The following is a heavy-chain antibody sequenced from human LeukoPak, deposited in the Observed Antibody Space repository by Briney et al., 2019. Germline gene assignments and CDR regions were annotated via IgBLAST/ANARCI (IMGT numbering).Heavy chain of an antibody. D-gene: IGHD6-19*01. CDR3: ARGDSSGE. V-gene: IGHV3-48*04. CDR1: GFTFSSYS. CDR2: ISTSSSTI. Sequence: GGSLRLSCAASGFTFSSYSMSWVRQAPGKGLEWLSHISTSSSTIYYADSVKSRFTISRDNAKNSLYLQMNSLRAEDTAVYYCARGDSSGEWGQGTLVTVSS. J-gene: IGHJ4*02.